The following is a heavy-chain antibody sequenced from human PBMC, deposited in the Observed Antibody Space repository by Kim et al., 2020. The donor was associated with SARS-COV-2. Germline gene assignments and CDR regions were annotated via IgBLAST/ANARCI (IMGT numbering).Heavy chain of an antibody. Sequence: SVKVSCKASGGTFSSYAISWVRQAPGQGLEWMGGIIPIFGTANYAQKFQGRVTITADESTSTAYMELSSLRSEDTAVYYCAKRYAERDYFDYWGQGTLVTVSS. CDR1: GGTFSSYA. CDR2: IIPIFGTA. J-gene: IGHJ4*02. V-gene: IGHV1-69*13. D-gene: IGHD1-1*01. CDR3: AKRYAERDYFDY.